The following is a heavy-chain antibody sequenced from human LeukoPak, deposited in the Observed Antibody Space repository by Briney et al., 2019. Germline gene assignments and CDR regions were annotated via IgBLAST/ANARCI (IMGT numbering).Heavy chain of an antibody. CDR2: ISYDGSNK. CDR3: ARDYGSGSYLENWFDP. D-gene: IGHD3-10*01. Sequence: GGSLRLSCAASGFTFSSYAMHWVRQAPGKGLEWVAVISYDGSNKYYADSVKGRFTISRDNAKNSLYLQMNSLRAEDTAVYYCARDYGSGSYLENWFDPWGQGTLVTVSS. CDR1: GFTFSSYA. V-gene: IGHV3-30-3*01. J-gene: IGHJ5*02.